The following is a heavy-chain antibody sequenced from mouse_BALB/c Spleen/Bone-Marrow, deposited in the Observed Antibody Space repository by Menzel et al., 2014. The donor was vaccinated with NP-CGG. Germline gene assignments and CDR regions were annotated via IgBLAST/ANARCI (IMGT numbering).Heavy chain of an antibody. J-gene: IGHJ3*01. Sequence: EVKLMESGAELVKPGASVKLSCTASGFNIKDTYMHWVKQRPEQGLEWIGRIDPANGNTKYDPKFQGKATITADTSSNPAYLQLSSLTSEDTAVYYCARYNYGSSQFAYWGQGTLVTVSA. CDR3: ARYNYGSSQFAY. V-gene: IGHV14-3*02. D-gene: IGHD1-1*01. CDR1: GFNIKDTY. CDR2: IDPANGNT.